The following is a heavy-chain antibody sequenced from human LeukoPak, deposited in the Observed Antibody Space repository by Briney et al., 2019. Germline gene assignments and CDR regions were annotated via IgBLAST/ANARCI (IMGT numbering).Heavy chain of an antibody. J-gene: IGHJ4*02. D-gene: IGHD3-16*02. Sequence: SVKVSCKASGGTFSSYAISWVRQAPGQGLEWMGGIIPIFGTANYAQKFQGRVTITTDESTSTAYMELSSLRSEDTAVYYCASWSGYDYVWGSYRYWSFDYWGQGTLVTVSS. V-gene: IGHV1-69*05. CDR1: GGTFSSYA. CDR3: ASWSGYDYVWGSYRYWSFDY. CDR2: IIPIFGTA.